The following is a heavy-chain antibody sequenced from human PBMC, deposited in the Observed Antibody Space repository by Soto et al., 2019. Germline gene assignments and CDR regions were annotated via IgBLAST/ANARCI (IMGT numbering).Heavy chain of an antibody. V-gene: IGHV3-23*01. CDR3: AKGCSSADGTDWFDS. J-gene: IGHJ5*01. CDR2: IRGSGDST. D-gene: IGHD6-6*01. Sequence: EVQLLESGGGLVQPGESLRLSCAASGFTFNNHAMSWVRQAPGEGLEWVSGIRGSGDSTYYSDSVKGRFTISRDISKNTLHLQMNSLRDDDTAVYYCAKGCSSADGTDWFDSWGQGSLVTVSP. CDR1: GFTFNNHA.